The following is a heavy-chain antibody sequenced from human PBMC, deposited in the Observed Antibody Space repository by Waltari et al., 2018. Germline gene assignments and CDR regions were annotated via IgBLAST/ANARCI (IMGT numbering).Heavy chain of an antibody. V-gene: IGHV4-30-4*08. J-gene: IGHJ4*02. D-gene: IGHD6-13*01. CDR2: TYFSGST. Sequence: QVQLQESGPGLVKPSQTLSLTCTVSGGSIISGDYYWSWNRQPPGKGLEWIGYTYFSGSTYYNPSRKSRVTISVYTSKNQFSLKLNSVTAADTAVYYCARQSSSWPTDYWGQGTLVTVSS. CDR1: GGSIISGDYY. CDR3: ARQSSSWPTDY.